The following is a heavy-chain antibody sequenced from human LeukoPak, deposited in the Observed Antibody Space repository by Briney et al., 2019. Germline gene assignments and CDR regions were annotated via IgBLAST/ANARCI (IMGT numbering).Heavy chain of an antibody. V-gene: IGHV3-30*12. J-gene: IGHJ4*02. CDR2: ITDSGKP. CDR3: ASRNYYLDH. Sequence: PGGSLRLSCAASGFSFSSYSMHWVRQAPGKGLEWVSGITDSGKPCYADSVKGRFTISRDNSKSTLYLQINSLRAEDTAVYYCASRNYYLDHWGQGALVTVSS. CDR1: GFSFSSYS. D-gene: IGHD3-10*01.